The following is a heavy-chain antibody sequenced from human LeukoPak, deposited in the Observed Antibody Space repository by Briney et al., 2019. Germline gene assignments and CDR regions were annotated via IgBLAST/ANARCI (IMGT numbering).Heavy chain of an antibody. CDR1: GFTFDDYG. J-gene: IGHJ4*02. V-gene: IGHV3-20*04. Sequence: GGSLRLSCAASGFTFDDYGMSWVRQAPGKGLEWVSGINWNGGSTGYADSVKGRFTISRDNAKNSLYRQMNSLRAEDTALYYCARDYDFWSGYANYFDYWGQGTLVTVSS. CDR3: ARDYDFWSGYANYFDY. D-gene: IGHD3-3*01. CDR2: INWNGGST.